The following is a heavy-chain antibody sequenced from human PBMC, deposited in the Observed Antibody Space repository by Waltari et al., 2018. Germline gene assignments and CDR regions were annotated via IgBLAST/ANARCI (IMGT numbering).Heavy chain of an antibody. CDR3: GRGYNDRRLDY. CDR1: CVTSSTYW. D-gene: IGHD3-22*01. CDR2: IKHDGTGT. J-gene: IGHJ4*02. Sequence: EVQLVESGGGLVQPGGSLRRSCELSCVTSSTYWMHWVRHVPGKGLVLVSRIKHDGTGTIYADSVQGRFTISRDNGKNTLYLQMNSLRGDDTAVYFCGRGYNDRRLDYWGQGTLVTVSS. V-gene: IGHV3-74*01.